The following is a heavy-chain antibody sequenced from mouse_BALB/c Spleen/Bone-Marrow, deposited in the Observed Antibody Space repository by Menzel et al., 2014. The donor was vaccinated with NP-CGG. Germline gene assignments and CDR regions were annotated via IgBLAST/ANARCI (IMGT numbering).Heavy chain of an antibody. CDR3: ARSRDGYDSFAY. Sequence: VQLQQSGAELAKPGASVKMSSKASGYTFTSYWMHWVKQRPGQGLEWIGYINPSTGYTEYNQKFKDKATLTADKSSSTAYMQLSSLTSEDSAVYYCARSRDGYDSFAYWGQGTLVTVSA. J-gene: IGHJ3*01. CDR1: GYTFTSYW. V-gene: IGHV1-7*01. CDR2: INPSTGYT. D-gene: IGHD2-2*01.